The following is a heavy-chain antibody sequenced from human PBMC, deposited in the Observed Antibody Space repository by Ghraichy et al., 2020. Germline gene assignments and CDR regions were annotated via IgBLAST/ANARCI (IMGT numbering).Heavy chain of an antibody. Sequence: GALRLSCAASGFTFSSYSMNWVRQAPGKGLEWVSYISSSSSTIYYADSVKGRFTISRDNAKNSLYLQMNSLRDEDTAVYYCARDRNYYDSSAHMGDWYFDLWGRGTLVTVSS. D-gene: IGHD3-22*01. CDR2: ISSSSSTI. J-gene: IGHJ2*01. CDR3: ARDRNYYDSSAHMGDWYFDL. CDR1: GFTFSSYS. V-gene: IGHV3-48*02.